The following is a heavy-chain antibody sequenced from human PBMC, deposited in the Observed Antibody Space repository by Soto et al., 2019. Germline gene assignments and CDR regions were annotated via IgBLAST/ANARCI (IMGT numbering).Heavy chain of an antibody. CDR1: GGTFSSYA. CDR2: IIPIFGTA. J-gene: IGHJ4*02. CDR3: ARDPYPYSSSFDY. D-gene: IGHD6-6*01. V-gene: IGHV1-69*01. Sequence: QVQLVQSGAEVKKPGSSVKVSCKASGGTFSSYAISWVRQAPGQGLEWMGGIIPIFGTANYAQKFQGRVTITAYESTSTDYMELSSLRSEYTAVYYCARDPYPYSSSFDYWGQGTLVTVSS.